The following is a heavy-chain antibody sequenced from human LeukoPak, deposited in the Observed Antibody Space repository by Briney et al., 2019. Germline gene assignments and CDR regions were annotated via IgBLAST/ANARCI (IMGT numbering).Heavy chain of an antibody. CDR1: GDTVSSNSVT. J-gene: IGHJ5*02. CDR2: TYYRSTWYN. CDR3: ARRLTQYDCFDP. V-gene: IGHV6-1*01. D-gene: IGHD2-2*01. Sequence: SQTLSLTCAISGDTVSSNSVTWNWIRQSPSRGLEWLGRTYYRSTWYNDYAVSVRGRITVNPDTSKNQFSLHLNSVTPEDTAVYYCARRLTQYDCFDPWGQGTLVTVSS.